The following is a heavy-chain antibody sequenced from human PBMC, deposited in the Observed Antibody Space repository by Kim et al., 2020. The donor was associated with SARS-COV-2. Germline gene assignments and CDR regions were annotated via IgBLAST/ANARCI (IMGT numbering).Heavy chain of an antibody. Sequence: SSSYIYYADSVKGRFTTSRDNAKSILYLQMNSLTDEDTAVYYCANRDDAFDIWGQGTMVIVSS. CDR2: SSSYI. V-gene: IGHV3-21*01. J-gene: IGHJ3*02. CDR3: ANRDDAFDI.